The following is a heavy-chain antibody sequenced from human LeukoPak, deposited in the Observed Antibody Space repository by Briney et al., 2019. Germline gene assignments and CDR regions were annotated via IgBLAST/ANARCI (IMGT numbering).Heavy chain of an antibody. D-gene: IGHD3-22*01. J-gene: IGHJ4*02. CDR2: ISAYNGNT. CDR1: GHTFTSYG. Sequence: ASVKVSCKASGHTFTSYGISWVRQAPGQGLEWMGWISAYNGNTNYAQKLQGRVTMTTDTSTSTAYVELRSLRSDDTAVYYCARMYYYDSSGYYYGDYWGQGTLVTVSS. V-gene: IGHV1-18*01. CDR3: ARMYYYDSSGYYYGDY.